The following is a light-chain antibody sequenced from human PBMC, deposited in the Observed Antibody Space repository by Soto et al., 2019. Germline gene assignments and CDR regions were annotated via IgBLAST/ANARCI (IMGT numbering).Light chain of an antibody. CDR1: SGDVGDYEY. CDR2: EVN. J-gene: IGLJ3*02. Sequence: QSALTQPASVSGSPGQSVTISCTGTSGDVGDYEYVSWYQQYPGKVPKLLIYEVNNRPSGISNRFSGSKSGNTASLTISGLQAEDEADYYCISYASRDTLLWVFGGGTKVTVL. V-gene: IGLV2-14*01. CDR3: ISYASRDTLLWV.